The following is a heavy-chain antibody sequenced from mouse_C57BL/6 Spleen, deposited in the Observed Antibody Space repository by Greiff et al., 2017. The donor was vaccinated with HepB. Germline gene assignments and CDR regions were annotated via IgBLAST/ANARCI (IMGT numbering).Heavy chain of an antibody. J-gene: IGHJ2*01. V-gene: IGHV5-9*01. CDR2: ISGGGGNT. CDR1: GFTFSSYT. CDR3: ARQGLLRWYFDY. D-gene: IGHD1-1*01. Sequence: DVHLVESGGGLVKPGGSLKLSCAASGFTFSSYTMSWVRQTPEKRLEWVATISGGGGNTYYPDSVKGRFTISRDNAKNTLYLQMSSLRSEDTALYYCARQGLLRWYFDYWGQGTTLTVSS.